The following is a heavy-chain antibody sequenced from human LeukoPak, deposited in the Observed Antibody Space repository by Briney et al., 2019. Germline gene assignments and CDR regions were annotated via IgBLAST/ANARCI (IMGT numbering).Heavy chain of an antibody. V-gene: IGHV3-74*01. CDR2: TDTEGTST. CDR3: ARDSYNNVDY. CDR1: GFTFSAYW. D-gene: IGHD5-24*01. Sequence: AGGSLRLSCAASGFTFSAYWMHWVRQAPGQGLVWVSRTDTEGTSTHYADSVKGRFTVSRDNAENTVYLQMNSLRAEDTAVYYCARDSYNNVDYWGRGTLVTVSS. J-gene: IGHJ4*02.